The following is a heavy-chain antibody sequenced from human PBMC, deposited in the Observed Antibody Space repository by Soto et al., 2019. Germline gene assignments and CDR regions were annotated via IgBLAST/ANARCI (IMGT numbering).Heavy chain of an antibody. CDR1: GYIFTSYY. CDR2: IKPSGGST. CDR3: ARVRRSRGNYYDY. Sequence: ASVKVSCKGSGYIFTSYYMHWVRQAPGQGLEWMGIIKPSGGSTSYAQKFQGRVTMTRDTSTRKVYMERRSLRYEATAEYYCARVRRSRGNYYDYWGQGTLVTVSS. V-gene: IGHV1-46*01. J-gene: IGHJ4*02. D-gene: IGHD3-3*01.